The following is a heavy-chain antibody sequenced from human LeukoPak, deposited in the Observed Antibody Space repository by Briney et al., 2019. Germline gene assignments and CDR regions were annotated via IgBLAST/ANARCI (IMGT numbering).Heavy chain of an antibody. CDR2: IYHSGST. D-gene: IGHD4-17*01. CDR3: ARGDDYGDYYFDY. J-gene: IGHJ4*02. CDR1: GFIVSSKY. Sequence: GSLRLSCAASGFIVSSKYMSWVRQAPGKGLEWIGSIYHSGSTYYNPSLKSRVTISVDTSKNQFSLKLSSVTAADTAVYYCARGDDYGDYYFDYWGQGTLVTVSS. V-gene: IGHV4-38-2*01.